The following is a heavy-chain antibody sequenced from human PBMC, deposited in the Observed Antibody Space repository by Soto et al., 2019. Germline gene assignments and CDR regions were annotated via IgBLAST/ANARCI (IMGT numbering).Heavy chain of an antibody. V-gene: IGHV4-39*01. J-gene: IGHJ4*02. CDR1: GGPISSSSYY. CDR2: IYYSGST. Sequence: SETLSLTCTVSGGPISSSSYYWGWIRQPPGKGLEWIGSIYYSGSTYYNPSLKSRVTISVDTSKNQCSLKLSSVTAADTAVYYCANGITIFGVVTQIDYWGQGTLVTVSS. CDR3: ANGITIFGVVTQIDY. D-gene: IGHD3-3*01.